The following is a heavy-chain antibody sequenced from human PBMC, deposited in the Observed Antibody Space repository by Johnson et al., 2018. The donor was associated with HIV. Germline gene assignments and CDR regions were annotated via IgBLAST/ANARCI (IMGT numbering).Heavy chain of an antibody. V-gene: IGHV3-15*01. J-gene: IGHJ3*02. CDR2: LKSKSDGGTI. D-gene: IGHD2-2*01. Sequence: VQLVESGGDLVKPGGSLRLSCAASGFTFSDAWMNWVRQAPGKGLEWVGRLKSKSDGGTIDYAAPVKGRFTISRDDSKNTLYLQMNSLKTEDTAVYYCTTEKHAPRAFDIWGQGTMVTVSS. CDR3: TTEKHAPRAFDI. CDR1: GFTFSDAW.